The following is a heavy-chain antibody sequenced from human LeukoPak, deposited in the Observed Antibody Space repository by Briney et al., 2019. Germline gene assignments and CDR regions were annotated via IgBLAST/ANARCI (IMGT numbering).Heavy chain of an antibody. D-gene: IGHD6-19*01. V-gene: IGHV1-18*01. CDR2: ISAYNGNT. J-gene: IGHJ6*02. CDR1: GYTFTSYG. Sequence: ASVKVSCKASGYTFTSYGISWVRQAPGQGLEWMGWISAYNGNTNYAQKLQGRVTMTTDTSTSTAYMELRSLRSDDTAVYYCARDRRIAVAGTISHYYYGMDVWGQGTTVTVSS. CDR3: ARDRRIAVAGTISHYYYGMDV.